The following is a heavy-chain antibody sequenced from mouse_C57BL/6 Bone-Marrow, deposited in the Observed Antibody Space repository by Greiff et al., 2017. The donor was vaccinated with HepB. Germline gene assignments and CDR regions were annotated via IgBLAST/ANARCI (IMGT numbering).Heavy chain of an antibody. CDR2: ISNLAYSI. CDR1: GFTFSDYG. CDR3: ARRLTGDWYFDV. J-gene: IGHJ1*03. V-gene: IGHV5-15*04. D-gene: IGHD4-1*01. Sequence: DVMLVESGGGLVQPGGSLKLSCAASGFTFSDYGMAWVRQAPRKGPEWVAFISNLAYSIYYADTVTGRCTISRENAKNTLYLEMSSLRSEDTAMYYCARRLTGDWYFDVWGTGTTVTVSS.